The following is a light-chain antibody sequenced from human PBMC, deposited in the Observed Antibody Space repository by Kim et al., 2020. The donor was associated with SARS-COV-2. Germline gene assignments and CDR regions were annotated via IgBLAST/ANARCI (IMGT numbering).Light chain of an antibody. CDR3: QQSYSTPWT. J-gene: IGKJ1*01. CDR1: QSISSY. CDR2: VVS. Sequence: ASVGDRVTITCRASQSISSYLNWYQQKPGKAPKRLIYVVSSLQSGVPSRFSGSGSGTDFTLTINSLQPEDFATYYCQQSYSTPWTFGQGTKVDIK. V-gene: IGKV1-39*01.